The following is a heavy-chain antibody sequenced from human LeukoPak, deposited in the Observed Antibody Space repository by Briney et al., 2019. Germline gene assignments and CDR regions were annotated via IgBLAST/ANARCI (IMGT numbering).Heavy chain of an antibody. D-gene: IGHD5-18*01. V-gene: IGHV3-30*02. CDR2: IRNDGSNK. J-gene: IGHJ4*02. CDR3: AKGRKDQYSPDY. Sequence: GGSLRLSCAAYGFTFSSYGMHWVRQAPGKGLEWVAFIRNDGSNKYYADSVKGRFTISRDNSKNTLYLQMNSLRAEDTAVYYCAKGRKDQYSPDYWGQGTLVTVSS. CDR1: GFTFSSYG.